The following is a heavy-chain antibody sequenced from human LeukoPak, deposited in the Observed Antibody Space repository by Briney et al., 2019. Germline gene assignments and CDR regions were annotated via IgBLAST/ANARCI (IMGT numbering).Heavy chain of an antibody. CDR2: IYTSGST. Sequence: SETLSLTCAVYGGSFSGYYWSWIRQPPGKGLEWIGRIYTSGSTNYNPSLKSRVTMSVDTSKNQFSLKLSSVTAADTAVYYCAREVDDYSNYYFDYWGQGTLVTVSS. CDR3: AREVDDYSNYYFDY. V-gene: IGHV4-4*07. J-gene: IGHJ4*02. CDR1: GGSFSGYY. D-gene: IGHD4-11*01.